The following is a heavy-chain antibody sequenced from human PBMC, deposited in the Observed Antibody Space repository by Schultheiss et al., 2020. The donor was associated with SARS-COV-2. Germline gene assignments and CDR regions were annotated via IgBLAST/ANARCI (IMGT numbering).Heavy chain of an antibody. D-gene: IGHD1-26*01. CDR3: ARDGIVGASDV. CDR1: GFTFSSYA. J-gene: IGHJ6*02. V-gene: IGHV3-23*01. CDR2: ISGSGGST. Sequence: GESLKISCAASGFTFSSYAMSWVRQAPGKGLEWVSAISGSGGSTYYADSVKGRFTISRDNSKNTLYLQMNSLRAEDTAVYYCARDGIVGASDVWGQGTTVTVSS.